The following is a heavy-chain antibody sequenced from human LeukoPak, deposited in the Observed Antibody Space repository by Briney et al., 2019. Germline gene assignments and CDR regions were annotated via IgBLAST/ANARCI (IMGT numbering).Heavy chain of an antibody. Sequence: SETLSLTCTVSGGSISSGDYYWSWIRQPPGKGLEWIGYIYYSGSTNYNPSLKSRVTISVDTSKNQFSLKLSSVTAADTAVYYCARVLYGSGSLSFDYWGQGTLVTVSS. D-gene: IGHD3-10*01. CDR3: ARVLYGSGSLSFDY. CDR2: IYYSGST. J-gene: IGHJ4*02. V-gene: IGHV4-61*08. CDR1: GGSISSGDYY.